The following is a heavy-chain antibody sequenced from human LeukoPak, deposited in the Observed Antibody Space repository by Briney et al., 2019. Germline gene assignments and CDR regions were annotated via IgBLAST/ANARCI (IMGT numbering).Heavy chain of an antibody. CDR2: ISYDGSNK. CDR3: ASGGTTGTTWVFFEYYYGMDV. CDR1: GFTFSSYG. J-gene: IGHJ6*02. V-gene: IGHV3-30*03. D-gene: IGHD1-1*01. Sequence: GGSLRLSCAASGFTFSSYGMHWVRQAPGKGLEWVAVISYDGSNKYYADSVKGRFTISRDNSKNSLYLQMNSLRAEDTAVYYCASGGTTGTTWVFFEYYYGMDVWGQGTTVTVSS.